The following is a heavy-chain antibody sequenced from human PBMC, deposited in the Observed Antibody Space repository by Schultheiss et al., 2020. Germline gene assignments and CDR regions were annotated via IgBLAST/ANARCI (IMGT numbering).Heavy chain of an antibody. J-gene: IGHJ4*02. CDR2: INHSGST. CDR3: ARGGPRATVTRYYFDY. D-gene: IGHD4-11*01. CDR1: GGSISSSSYY. Sequence: SQTLSLTCTVSGGSISSSSYYWSWIRQPPGKGLEWIGEINHSGSTNYNPSLKSRVTISVDTSKNQFSLKLSSVTAADTAVYYCARGGPRATVTRYYFDYWGQGTLVTVSS. V-gene: IGHV4-39*07.